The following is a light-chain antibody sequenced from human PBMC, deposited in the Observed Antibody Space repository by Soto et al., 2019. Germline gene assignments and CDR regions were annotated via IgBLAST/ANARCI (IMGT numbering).Light chain of an antibody. J-gene: IGKJ1*01. CDR2: DAS. CDR1: QSISSW. Sequence: DIQMTQSPSTLSASLGDGVTITCRASQSISSWLAWYQQKPGKAPKLLIYDASSLESGVPSRFSGSGSGTEFTLTISSLQPDDFAAYYCQQYNNYPWTFGQGPKVDIK. CDR3: QQYNNYPWT. V-gene: IGKV1-5*01.